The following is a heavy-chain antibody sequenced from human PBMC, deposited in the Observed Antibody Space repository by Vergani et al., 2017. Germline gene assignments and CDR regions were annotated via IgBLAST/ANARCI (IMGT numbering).Heavy chain of an antibody. CDR2: IKQDGSEK. Sequence: EVQLVESGGGLFQPGGSLRLSCAASGFTFSSYWMSWVRQAPGKGLEWVANIKQDGSEKYYVDSVKGRFTISRDNAKNSLYLQMNSLRAEDTAVYYCAREDSSGWYWGYYFDYWGQGTLVTVSS. CDR3: AREDSSGWYWGYYFDY. J-gene: IGHJ4*02. D-gene: IGHD6-19*01. V-gene: IGHV3-7*03. CDR1: GFTFSSYW.